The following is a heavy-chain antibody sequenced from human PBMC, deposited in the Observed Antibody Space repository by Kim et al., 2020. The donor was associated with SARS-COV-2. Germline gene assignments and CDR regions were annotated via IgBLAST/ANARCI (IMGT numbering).Heavy chain of an antibody. Sequence: SVKVSCKASGGTFSSYAISWVRQAPGQGLEWMGGIIPIFGTANYAQKFQGRVTITADESTSTAYMELSSLRSEDTAVYYCAVTIFGVVIRSPSHYGMDVWGQGTTVTVSS. CDR3: AVTIFGVVIRSPSHYGMDV. J-gene: IGHJ6*02. CDR2: IIPIFGTA. V-gene: IGHV1-69*13. CDR1: GGTFSSYA. D-gene: IGHD3-3*01.